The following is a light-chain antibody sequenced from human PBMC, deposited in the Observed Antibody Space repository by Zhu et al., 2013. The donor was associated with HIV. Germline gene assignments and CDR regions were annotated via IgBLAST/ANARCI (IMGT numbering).Light chain of an antibody. V-gene: IGKV3-20*01. CDR3: QRFGSSYTWT. Sequence: EIVMTQSPATLSVSPGERAALSCRASQSVGSNLAWYQQKPGQAPRLLIYGASSRAPGIPDRFSGGGSGTVFTLTITGLEPEDFGMYFCQRFGSSYTWTFGQGTNVEIK. J-gene: IGKJ1*01. CDR2: GAS. CDR1: QSVGSN.